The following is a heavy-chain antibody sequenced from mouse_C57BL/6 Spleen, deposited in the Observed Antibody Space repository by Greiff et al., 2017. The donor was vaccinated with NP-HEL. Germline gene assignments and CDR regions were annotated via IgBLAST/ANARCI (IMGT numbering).Heavy chain of an antibody. D-gene: IGHD3-3*01. CDR2: IHPNSGST. Sequence: QVQLQQSGAELVKPGASVKLSCKASGYTFTSYWMHWVKQRPGQGLEWIGMIHPNSGSTNYNEKFKSKATLTVDKSSSTAYMQLSSLTSEDSAVYYCAREGTAPMDYWGQGTSVTVSS. V-gene: IGHV1-64*01. CDR3: AREGTAPMDY. J-gene: IGHJ4*01. CDR1: GYTFTSYW.